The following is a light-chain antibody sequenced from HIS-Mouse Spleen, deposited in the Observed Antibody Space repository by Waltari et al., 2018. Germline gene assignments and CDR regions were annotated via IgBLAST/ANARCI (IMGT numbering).Light chain of an antibody. CDR1: SRAVGSYHL. V-gene: IGLV2-23*01. J-gene: IGLJ2*01. CDR2: EGS. CDR3: CSYAGSSTYVV. Sequence: QSALTQPASVSGSPGQSITISCTGTSRAVGSYHLVSWYQQHPGKAHKLMIYEGSKRPSGVSNRFSGSKSGNTASLTISGLQAEDEADYYCCSYAGSSTYVVFGGGTKLTVL.